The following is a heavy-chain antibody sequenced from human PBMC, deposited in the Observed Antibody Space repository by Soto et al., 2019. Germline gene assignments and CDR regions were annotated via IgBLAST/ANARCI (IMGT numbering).Heavy chain of an antibody. V-gene: IGHV3-48*01. CDR3: SKDLVAAGTTGSYYYYGMDV. CDR2: ISSSSSTI. Sequence: GGSLRLSCAASGFTFSSYSMNWVRQAPGKGLEWVSYISSSSSTIYYADSVKGRFTISRDNSKNTLYLQMNSLRAEDTAVYYCSKDLVAAGTTGSYYYYGMDVWGQGTTVTVSS. CDR1: GFTFSSYS. J-gene: IGHJ6*02. D-gene: IGHD6-13*01.